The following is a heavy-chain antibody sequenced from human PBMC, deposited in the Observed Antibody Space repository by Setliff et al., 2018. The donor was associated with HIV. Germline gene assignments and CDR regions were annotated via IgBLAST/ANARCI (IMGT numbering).Heavy chain of an antibody. V-gene: IGHV4-59*08. Sequence: PSETLSLTCTVSGGSISGFYWNWIRQSAGKGLQWIGSIYHNGITYYNPSLKSRVTISVDTSQNQFSLKLSSVTAADTAIYYCARRIYGNNPYFDYWSQGTLVTVSS. CDR1: GGSISGFY. CDR2: IYHNGIT. CDR3: ARRIYGNNPYFDY. J-gene: IGHJ4*02. D-gene: IGHD4-17*01.